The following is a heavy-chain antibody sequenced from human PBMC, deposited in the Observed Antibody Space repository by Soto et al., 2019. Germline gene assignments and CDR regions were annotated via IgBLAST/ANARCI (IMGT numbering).Heavy chain of an antibody. CDR3: ARVGGGVVVVPGANRGDF. CDR1: GFTFSTYS. CDR2: ISPSSTYI. Sequence: EVQLVESGGGLVKPGGSLRLSCAASGFTFSTYSMSWVRQAPGKGLEWVSSISPSSTYIHYADSVKGRFTISRDNAEKSLLLQMNSLGGEETAVYYCARVGGGVVVVPGANRGDFWGQGTLVTVSS. D-gene: IGHD2-2*01. J-gene: IGHJ4*02. V-gene: IGHV3-21*01.